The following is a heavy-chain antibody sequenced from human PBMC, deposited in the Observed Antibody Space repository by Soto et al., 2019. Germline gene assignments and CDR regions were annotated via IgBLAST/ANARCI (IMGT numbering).Heavy chain of an antibody. V-gene: IGHV6-1*01. D-gene: IGHD6-13*01. CDR3: ARDRYSSSWYGSAYYYGMDV. J-gene: IGHJ6*02. Sequence: SQTLSLTCAISGDSVSSNSAAWNWIRQSPSRGLEWLGRTYYRSKWYNDYAVSVKSRITINPDTSKNQFSLQLNSVTPEDTAVYYCARDRYSSSWYGSAYYYGMDVWGQGTTVTVPS. CDR1: GDSVSSNSAA. CDR2: TYYRSKWYN.